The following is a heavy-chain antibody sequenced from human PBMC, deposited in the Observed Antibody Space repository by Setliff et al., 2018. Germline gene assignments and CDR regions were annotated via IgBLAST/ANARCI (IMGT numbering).Heavy chain of an antibody. CDR3: ASEYGYSSSMDV. J-gene: IGHJ6*03. Sequence: VASVKVSCKASGYSFSDYGISWVRQAPGQGLEWMGWINSYNGNTNYARKFQGRVTMTTDTSTSTAHMELRSLTSDDTAVYYCASEYGYSSSMDVWGNGTTVTVS. CDR1: GYSFSDYG. CDR2: INSYNGNT. V-gene: IGHV1-18*01. D-gene: IGHD6-19*01.